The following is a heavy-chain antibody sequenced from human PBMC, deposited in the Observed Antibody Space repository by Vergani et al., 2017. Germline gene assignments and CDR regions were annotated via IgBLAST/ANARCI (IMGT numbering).Heavy chain of an antibody. CDR1: GFTFDDYA. CDR2: ISWNSGSI. CDR3: AKDILSTMVRGVIHFDY. J-gene: IGHJ4*02. V-gene: IGHV3-9*01. Sequence: EVQLVESGGGLVKPGRSLRLSCAASGFTFDDYAMHWVRQAPGKGLEWVAGISWNSGSIGYAESVKGRFTISRDNAKNSLYLQMNSLRAEDTALYYCAKDILSTMVRGVIHFDYWGQGTLVTVSS. D-gene: IGHD3-10*01.